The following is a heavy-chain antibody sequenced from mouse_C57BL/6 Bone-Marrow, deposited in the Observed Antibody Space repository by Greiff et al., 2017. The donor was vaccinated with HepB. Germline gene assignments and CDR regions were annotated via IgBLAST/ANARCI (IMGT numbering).Heavy chain of an antibody. J-gene: IGHJ1*03. V-gene: IGHV1-85*01. D-gene: IGHD2-4*01. CDR2: IYPRDGST. Sequence: VQLQQSGPELVKPGASVKLSCKASGYTFTSYDINWVKQRPGQGLEWIGWIYPRDGSTKYNEKFKGKATLTVDTSSSTAYMELHSLTSEDSAVYFCARSRGPDDYDVYWYFDVWGTGTTVTVSS. CDR1: GYTFTSYD. CDR3: ARSRGPDDYDVYWYFDV.